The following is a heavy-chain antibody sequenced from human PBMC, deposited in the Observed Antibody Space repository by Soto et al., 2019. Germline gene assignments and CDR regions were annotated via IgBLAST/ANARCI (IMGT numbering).Heavy chain of an antibody. Sequence: GGSLRLSCAASGFTFISYGMNRVRPATGKGLEWVSYISSSTTIYYADSVKGRFTISRDNAKNSLYLQMNSLRDEDTAVYCCARSLVRSAGFDYCGQGTLVSVHS. V-gene: IGHV3-48*02. J-gene: IGHJ4*02. D-gene: IGHD1-26*01. CDR1: GFTFISYG. CDR2: ISSSTTI. CDR3: ARSLVRSAGFDY.